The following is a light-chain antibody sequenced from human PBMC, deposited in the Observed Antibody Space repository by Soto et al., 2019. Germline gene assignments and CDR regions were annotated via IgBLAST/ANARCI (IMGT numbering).Light chain of an antibody. J-gene: IGKJ1*01. CDR2: GAS. V-gene: IGKV3-15*01. CDR1: QSVSSN. CDR3: QQYNNWPWT. Sequence: ETVMTQSPATLSVSPGERATLSCWASQSVSSNLAWYQRKPGQAPRLLIYGASTRATGIPVRFSGSGSGTEFTLTISSLQSEDFAVYYCQQYNNWPWTFGQGTKV.